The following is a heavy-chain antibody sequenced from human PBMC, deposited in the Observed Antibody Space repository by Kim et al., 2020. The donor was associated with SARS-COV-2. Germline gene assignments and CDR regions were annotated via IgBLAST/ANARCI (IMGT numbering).Heavy chain of an antibody. CDR1: GGSISSSSYY. CDR3: ARHGAAAGTFDY. CDR2: IYYSGST. V-gene: IGHV4-39*01. J-gene: IGHJ4*02. Sequence: SETLSLTCTVSGGSISSSSYYWGWIRQPPGKGLEWIGSIYYSGSTYYNPSLKSRVTISVDTSKNQFSLKLSSVTAADTAVYYCARHGAAAGTFDYWGQGTLVTVSS. D-gene: IGHD6-13*01.